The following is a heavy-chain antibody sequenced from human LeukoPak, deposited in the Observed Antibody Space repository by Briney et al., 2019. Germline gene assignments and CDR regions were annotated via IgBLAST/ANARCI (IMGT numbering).Heavy chain of an antibody. V-gene: IGHV4-34*01. D-gene: IGHD3-22*01. Sequence: SETLSLTCAVYGGSFSGYYWSWLRQPPGKGLEWIGEINHSGSTNYNPSLKSRVTISGDTSKNQFPLKLSPVPAADTAVYYCARGYDSLWFDPWGQGNLVTVSP. CDR3: ARGYDSLWFDP. J-gene: IGHJ5*02. CDR1: GGSFSGYY. CDR2: INHSGST.